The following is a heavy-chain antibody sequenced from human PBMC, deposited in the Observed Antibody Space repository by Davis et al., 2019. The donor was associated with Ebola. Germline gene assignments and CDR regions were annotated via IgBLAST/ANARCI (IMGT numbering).Heavy chain of an antibody. Sequence: SETLSLTCAVYGGSFSGYYWSWIRQPPGKGLEWIGEINHSGSTNYNPSLKSRVTISVDTSKNQFSLKLSSVTAADTAVYYCARGHLYYYGSGSYYNGRFDPWGQGTLVTVSS. CDR3: ARGHLYYYGSGSYYNGRFDP. CDR1: GGSFSGYY. CDR2: INHSGST. D-gene: IGHD3-10*01. J-gene: IGHJ5*02. V-gene: IGHV4-34*01.